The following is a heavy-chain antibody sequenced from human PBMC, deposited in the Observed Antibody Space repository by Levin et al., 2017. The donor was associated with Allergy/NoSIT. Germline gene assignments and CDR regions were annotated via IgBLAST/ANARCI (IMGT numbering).Heavy chain of an antibody. CDR2: IIPILGIA. D-gene: IGHD5-12*01. Sequence: VASVKVSCKASGGTFSSYAISWVRQAPGQGLEWMGRIIPILGIANYAQKFQGRVTITADKSTSTAYMELSSLRSEDTAVYYCARVSEYSGYGIPPLYYYYMDVWGKGTTVTVSS. J-gene: IGHJ6*03. CDR1: GGTFSSYA. V-gene: IGHV1-69*04. CDR3: ARVSEYSGYGIPPLYYYYMDV.